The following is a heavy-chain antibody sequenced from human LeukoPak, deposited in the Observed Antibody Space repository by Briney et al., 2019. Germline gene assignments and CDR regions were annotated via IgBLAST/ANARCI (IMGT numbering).Heavy chain of an antibody. CDR1: GGSFRVYY. Sequence: SETLSLTCAVYGGSFRVYYWSWIRQPPGKGLEWIGEINHSGSTNYNPSLKSRVTRSVDTSKNQFSLKLSSVTAADTAVYYCARRGDYWGQGTLVTVSS. J-gene: IGHJ4*02. V-gene: IGHV4-34*01. CDR2: INHSGST. CDR3: ARRGDY.